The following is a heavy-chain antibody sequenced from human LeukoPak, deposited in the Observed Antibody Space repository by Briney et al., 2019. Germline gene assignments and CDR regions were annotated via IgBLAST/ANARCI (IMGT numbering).Heavy chain of an antibody. CDR3: ARDGGYRGYDADC. Sequence: GGSLRLSCAASGFTFSTYSMKWVRQAPGKGLEWVSYISDSGAMYYADSVRGRFTISRENAQNSLFLQMNSLRAEDTAVYYCARDGGYRGYDADCWGQGTLVTVSS. V-gene: IGHV3-48*01. CDR1: GFTFSTYS. J-gene: IGHJ4*02. D-gene: IGHD5-12*01. CDR2: ISDSGAM.